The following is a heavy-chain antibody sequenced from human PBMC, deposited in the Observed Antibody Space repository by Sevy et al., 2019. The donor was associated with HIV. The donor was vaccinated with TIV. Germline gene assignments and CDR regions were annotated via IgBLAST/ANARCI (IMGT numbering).Heavy chain of an antibody. CDR2: MNPNSGNT. Sequence: ASVKVSCKASGYTFTSYDINWVRQATGQGLEWMGWMNPNSGNTGYAQKFQGRVTMTRNTSIRTVYMELSSLRSEDTAVYYGAGGRGTRGWFDPWGQGTLVTVSS. D-gene: IGHD1-1*01. J-gene: IGHJ5*02. CDR3: AGGRGTRGWFDP. CDR1: GYTFTSYD. V-gene: IGHV1-8*01.